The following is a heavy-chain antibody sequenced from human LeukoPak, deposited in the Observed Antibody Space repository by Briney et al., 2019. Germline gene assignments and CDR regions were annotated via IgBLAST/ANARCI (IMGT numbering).Heavy chain of an antibody. CDR3: ARDTSSGWIDY. CDR2: IKQDGSEQ. Sequence: GGSLRLSCEASGFTFSSYWMNWVRQAPGKGLEWVANIKQDGSEQYYADSVKGRFTISRDNSKNTLYLQMNSLRAEDTAVYYCARDTSSGWIDYWGQGTLVTVSS. J-gene: IGHJ4*02. CDR1: GFTFSSYW. V-gene: IGHV3-7*01. D-gene: IGHD6-19*01.